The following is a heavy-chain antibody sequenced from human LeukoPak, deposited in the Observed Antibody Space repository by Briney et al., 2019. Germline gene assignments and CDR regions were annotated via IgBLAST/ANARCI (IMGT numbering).Heavy chain of an antibody. CDR1: GFTFSSYG. Sequence: GGSLRLSCAASGFTFSSYGMHWVRQAPGKGLEGGAFIRCGGSNKYYADSVKGRFTISRDNSKNPLYPHVNRLRPENTAVYYCAKGSGYGAQYYYYSMDVWGKGTTVTISS. J-gene: IGHJ6*03. D-gene: IGHD5-12*01. V-gene: IGHV3-30*02. CDR3: AKGSGYGAQYYYYSMDV. CDR2: IRCGGSNK.